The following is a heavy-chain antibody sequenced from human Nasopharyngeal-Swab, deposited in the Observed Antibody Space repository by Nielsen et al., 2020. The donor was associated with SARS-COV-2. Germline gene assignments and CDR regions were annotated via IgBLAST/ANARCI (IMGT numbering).Heavy chain of an antibody. J-gene: IGHJ4*02. CDR3: ARGIGYHEFWSDYIDY. D-gene: IGHD3-3*01. CDR1: GYTFISYY. Sequence: ASVKVSCKASGYTFISYYIHWVRQAPGEGLEWMGVISTNGGGARYAQKFQGRVTMNSDASTSTVYMELSSLRSEDTAVYYCARGIGYHEFWSDYIDYWGQGTLVTVSS. V-gene: IGHV1-46*01. CDR2: ISTNGGGA.